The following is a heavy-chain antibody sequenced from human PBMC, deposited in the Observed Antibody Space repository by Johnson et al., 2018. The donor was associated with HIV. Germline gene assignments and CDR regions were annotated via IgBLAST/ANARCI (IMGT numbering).Heavy chain of an antibody. V-gene: IGHV3-33*08. J-gene: IGHJ3*02. CDR3: ARELGDYYGSGRGVPAFDI. CDR2: IRYDGSNK. D-gene: IGHD3-10*01. CDR1: GFTFSSYA. Sequence: QVQLVESGGGVVQPGRSLRLSCAASGFTFSSYAMHWVRQAPGKGLEWVAFIRYDGSNKYYADSVKGRFTISRDNSKNTLYLQMNSLRAEDTAVYYCARELGDYYGSGRGVPAFDIWGQGTMVTVSS.